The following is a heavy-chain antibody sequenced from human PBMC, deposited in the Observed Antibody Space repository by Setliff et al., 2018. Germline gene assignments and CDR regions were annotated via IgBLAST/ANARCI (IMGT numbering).Heavy chain of an antibody. Sequence: PSETLSLTCIVSADSMNNNFWTWIRRPPGKGLEWIGYIYPDGTTNYNPSLKSRMTISLDMSKNQSSLTLRSVTAADTAMYYCARGINSVSWTPKYWGRGTLVTGLL. CDR1: ADSMNNNF. CDR3: ARGINSVSWTPKY. D-gene: IGHD6-13*01. V-gene: IGHV4-4*08. J-gene: IGHJ4*02. CDR2: IYPDGTT.